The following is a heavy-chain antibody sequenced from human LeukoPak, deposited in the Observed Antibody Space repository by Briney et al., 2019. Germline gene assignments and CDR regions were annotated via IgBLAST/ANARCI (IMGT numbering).Heavy chain of an antibody. Sequence: ASVKVSCKASGYTFTSYGIIWVRQAPGQGLEWMGWISAYNGNTNYAQKLQGRVTMTTDTSTSTAYMELRSLRSDDTAVYYCARVPAATVYYYYYMDVWGKGTTVTVSS. D-gene: IGHD2-2*01. CDR1: GYTFTSYG. J-gene: IGHJ6*03. V-gene: IGHV1-18*01. CDR2: ISAYNGNT. CDR3: ARVPAATVYYYYYMDV.